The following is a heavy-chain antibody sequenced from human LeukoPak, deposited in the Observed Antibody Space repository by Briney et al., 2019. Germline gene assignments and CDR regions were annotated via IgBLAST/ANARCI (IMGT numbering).Heavy chain of an antibody. CDR1: GCTFSSYA. CDR2: IIPILGIA. V-gene: IGHV1-69*04. J-gene: IGHJ4*02. Sequence: SVKVSCKASGCTFSSYAISWVRQAPGQGLEWMGRIIPILGIANYAQKFQGRVTITADKSTCTAYMEVSSLRCEDTAVYYCARVPDSNSYFDYWGQGTLVTVSS. D-gene: IGHD6-13*01. CDR3: ARVPDSNSYFDY.